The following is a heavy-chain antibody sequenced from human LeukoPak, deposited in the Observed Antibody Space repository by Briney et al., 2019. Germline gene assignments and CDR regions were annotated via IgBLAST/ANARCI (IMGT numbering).Heavy chain of an antibody. CDR3: ARGGYCSGGSCYYYYYGMDV. CDR2: INPNSGGT. Sequence: ASVKVSCKASGYTFTGYYMHWVRQAPGQGLEWMGWINPNSGGTNYAQKFQGWVTMTRDTSISTAYMELSRLRSDDTAVYYCARGGYCSGGSCYYYYYGMDVWGKGTTVTVSS. J-gene: IGHJ6*04. V-gene: IGHV1-2*04. CDR1: GYTFTGYY. D-gene: IGHD2-15*01.